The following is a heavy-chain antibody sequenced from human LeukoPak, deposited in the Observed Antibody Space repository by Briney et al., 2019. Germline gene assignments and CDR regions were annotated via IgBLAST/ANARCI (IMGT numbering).Heavy chain of an antibody. Sequence: SETLSLTCAVSGGSISSGGYFWSWIRQHPGKGLEWIGNIYYTGSTSYNPSLKSRVTISVDTSKNQLSLKVFSVTAADTAVYYCARGPHYYYDDSGYSSSFDYWGQGTLVTVSS. CDR3: ARGPHYYYDDSGYSSSFDY. CDR1: GGSISSGGYF. D-gene: IGHD3-22*01. V-gene: IGHV4-31*11. CDR2: IYYTGST. J-gene: IGHJ4*02.